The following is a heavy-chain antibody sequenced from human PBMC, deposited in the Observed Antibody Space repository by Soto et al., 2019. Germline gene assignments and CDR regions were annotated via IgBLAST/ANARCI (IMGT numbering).Heavy chain of an antibody. CDR2: INHSGST. D-gene: IGHD3-3*02. J-gene: IGHJ6*03. Sequence: PSETLSLTCAVYGGSFSCYYWSWIRQPPGKGLEWIGEINHSGSTNYNPSLKSRVTISVDTSKNQFSPKLSSVAAADTAVYYCARDFISPRSYMDVWGKGTTVTVSS. V-gene: IGHV4-34*01. CDR3: ARDFISPRSYMDV. CDR1: GGSFSCYY.